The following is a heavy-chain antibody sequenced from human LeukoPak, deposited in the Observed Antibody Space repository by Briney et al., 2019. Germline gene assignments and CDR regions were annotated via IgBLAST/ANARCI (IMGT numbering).Heavy chain of an antibody. CDR1: GFTFSSYG. CDR2: ISYDGSNK. V-gene: IGHV3-30*18. J-gene: IGHJ4*02. D-gene: IGHD3-22*01. Sequence: GGSLRLSCAASGFTFSSYGMHWVRQAPGKGLEWVAVISYDGSNKYYADSVKGRFTISRDNSKNTLYLQMNSLRAEDTAVYYCAKPTNYYDSGGYHESFDYWGQGTLVTVSS. CDR3: AKPTNYYDSGGYHESFDY.